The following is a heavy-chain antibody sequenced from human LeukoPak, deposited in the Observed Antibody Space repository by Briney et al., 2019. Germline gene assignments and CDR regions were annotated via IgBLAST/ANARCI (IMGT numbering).Heavy chain of an antibody. CDR2: IYAAET. CDR1: GASISDYY. Sequence: PSETLSLTCNVSGASISDYYWSWIRQSAGKGLEWIGRIYAAETDFNPSLKSRLTMSIDTSKNQFSLKLGSVTAADTAVYYCARHQGWLQWEYWGQGTLVTVSS. CDR3: ARHQGWLQWEY. V-gene: IGHV4-4*07. J-gene: IGHJ4*02. D-gene: IGHD5-24*01.